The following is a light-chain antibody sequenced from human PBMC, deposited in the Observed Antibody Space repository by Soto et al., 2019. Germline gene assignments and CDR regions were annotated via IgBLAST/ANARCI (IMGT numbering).Light chain of an antibody. CDR3: AVWDDSLKGYV. CDR2: RNN. J-gene: IGLJ1*01. V-gene: IGLV1-44*01. Sequence: QSVLTQPPSASGAPGQRVIISCSGSSSNIGGHTVNWYRQLPGTAPKLLIYRNNERPSGVPDRVSGSKSGTSASLAISGLQSEDEADYYCAVWDDSLKGYVLGTGTKVTV. CDR1: SSNIGGHT.